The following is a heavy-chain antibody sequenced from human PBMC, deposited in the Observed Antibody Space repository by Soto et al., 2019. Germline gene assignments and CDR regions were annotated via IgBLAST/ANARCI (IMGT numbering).Heavy chain of an antibody. CDR1: GFTLSDHY. D-gene: IGHD5-12*01. CDR2: SRDKAQGYST. Sequence: GGSLRLSCAGSGFTLSDHYIDWVRQAPGKGLEWVGRSRDKAQGYSTAYAASVKGRFTTSRDESKNSVYLQMNSLKTEDTAVYCVREGRGSFDFWGRGTMVTVSS. CDR3: REGRGSFDF. J-gene: IGHJ3*01. V-gene: IGHV3-72*01.